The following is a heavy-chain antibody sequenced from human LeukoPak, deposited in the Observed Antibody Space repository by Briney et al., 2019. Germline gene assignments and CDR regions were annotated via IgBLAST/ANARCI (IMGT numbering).Heavy chain of an antibody. CDR1: GYTFTGYY. J-gene: IGHJ2*01. CDR3: ARSGWGDWYFDL. V-gene: IGHV1-2*02. D-gene: IGHD7-27*01. Sequence: ASVKVSCKASGYTFTGYYMHWVRQAPGQGLEWMGWINPNSGGTNYAQKFQGRGTMTRDTSISTAYMELSSLRSEDTAVYYCARSGWGDWYFDLWGRGTLVTVSS. CDR2: INPNSGGT.